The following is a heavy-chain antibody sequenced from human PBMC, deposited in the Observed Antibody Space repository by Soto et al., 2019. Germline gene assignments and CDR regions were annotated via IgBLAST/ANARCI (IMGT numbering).Heavy chain of an antibody. CDR1: GGSISSYY. J-gene: IGHJ4*02. CDR2: IYYSGST. V-gene: IGHV4-59*08. D-gene: IGHD4-4*01. CDR3: ARLSDSNYGFQFDY. Sequence: SETLSLTCTVSGGSISSYYWSWIRQPPGKGLEWIGYIYYSGSTNYNPSLKSRVTISVDTSKNQFSLKLSSVTAADTAVYYCARLSDSNYGFQFDYWGQGTLVTAPQ.